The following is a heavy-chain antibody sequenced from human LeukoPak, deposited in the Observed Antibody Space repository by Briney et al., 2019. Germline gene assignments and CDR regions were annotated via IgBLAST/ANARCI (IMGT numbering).Heavy chain of an antibody. Sequence: PGGSLRLSCAASGFTFSKAWMTWVRQAPGKGLEWVGRIKSKGDGGTIDYAAPVKGRFTISRDDSNNTLFLQMNSLKTEDTAVYYCAGYCTTGVCYTANYQYYMDVWGKGTTVTVSS. CDR1: GFTFSKAW. D-gene: IGHD2-8*01. CDR3: AGYCTTGVCYTANYQYYMDV. V-gene: IGHV3-15*01. J-gene: IGHJ6*03. CDR2: IKSKGDGGTI.